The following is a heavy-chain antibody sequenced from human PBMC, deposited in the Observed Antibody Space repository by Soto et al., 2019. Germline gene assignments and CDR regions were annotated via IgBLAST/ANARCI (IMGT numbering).Heavy chain of an antibody. D-gene: IGHD6-19*01. J-gene: IGHJ4*02. CDR1: GYTFTSYG. V-gene: IGHV1-18*01. Sequence: ASVKVSCKASGYTFTSYGISWVRQAPGQGLEWMGWISAYNGNTNYAQKLQGRVTMTTDTSTSTAYMELRSLRSDATAVYYCARWFLASGWYADFDYWGQGTLVTVSS. CDR2: ISAYNGNT. CDR3: ARWFLASGWYADFDY.